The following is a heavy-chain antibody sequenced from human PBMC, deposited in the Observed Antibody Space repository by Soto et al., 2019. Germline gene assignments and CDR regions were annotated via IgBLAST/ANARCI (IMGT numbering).Heavy chain of an antibody. D-gene: IGHD4-17*01. CDR1: GGSISTRSSY. CDR3: GAQDYVAKGYHFET. V-gene: IGHV4-39*02. Sequence: QLQLQESGPGLVKPSETLSLTCTVSGGSISTRSSYWGWIRQPPGKGLEWIGSIYYIGNTYYNPSLKSRVAISIDSSKTRFSLNLSSVTTADTAVYYCGAQDYVAKGYHFETWGQVTMVTVSS. J-gene: IGHJ4*02. CDR2: IYYIGNT.